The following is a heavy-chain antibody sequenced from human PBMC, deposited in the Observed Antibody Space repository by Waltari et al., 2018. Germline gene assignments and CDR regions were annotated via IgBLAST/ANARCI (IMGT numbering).Heavy chain of an antibody. CDR3: ARHDPYGDYLTSYYFDY. D-gene: IGHD4-17*01. CDR1: GYSISSGYY. CDR2: IYHSGIT. Sequence: QVQLQESGPGLVKPSETLSLTCAVSGYSISSGYYWGWIRQPPGKGLEWIGSIYHSGITYYNPSLKSRVTISVDTSKNQFSLKLSSVTAADTAVYYCARHDPYGDYLTSYYFDYWGQGTLVTVSS. V-gene: IGHV4-38-2*01. J-gene: IGHJ4*02.